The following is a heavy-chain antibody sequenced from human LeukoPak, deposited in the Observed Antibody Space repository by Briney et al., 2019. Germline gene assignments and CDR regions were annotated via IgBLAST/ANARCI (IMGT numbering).Heavy chain of an antibody. CDR3: ARGVALVPAAIGGEGTKPFEH. CDR2: INHSGST. D-gene: IGHD2-2*02. Sequence: SQRLSPTCALYGGSLTGYYWSWISHPPGNGIGWKWEINHSGSTNYNPSLKRRVTISVDTSKNQFSLKLSSVTAADTAVYYCARGVALVPAAIGGEGTKPFEHWGQGTLVTVSS. V-gene: IGHV4-34*01. J-gene: IGHJ5*02. CDR1: GGSLTGYY.